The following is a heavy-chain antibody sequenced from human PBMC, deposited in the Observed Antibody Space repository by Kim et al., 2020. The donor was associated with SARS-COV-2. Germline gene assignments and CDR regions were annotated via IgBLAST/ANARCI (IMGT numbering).Heavy chain of an antibody. J-gene: IGHJ4*02. D-gene: IGHD1-1*01. Sequence: YYTPTVKDRFTISRDNAKKTLYLQMNSRRDEDTAIYYCAKDNSNSAMDYWGQGILVTVSS. CDR3: AKDNSNSAMDY. V-gene: IGHV3-48*02.